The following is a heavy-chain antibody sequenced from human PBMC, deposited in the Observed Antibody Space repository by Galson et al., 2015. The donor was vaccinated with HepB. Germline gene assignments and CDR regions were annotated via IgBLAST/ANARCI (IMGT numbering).Heavy chain of an antibody. CDR1: GFTFSGSA. D-gene: IGHD6-6*01. CDR3: TRRSHHYYGMDV. V-gene: IGHV3-73*01. Sequence: SLRLSCAASGFTFSGSAMHWVRQASGKGLEWVGRIRSKANSYATAYAASVKGRFTISRDDSKNTAYLQMNSLKTEDTAVYYCTRRSHHYYGMDVWGQGTTVTVSS. J-gene: IGHJ6*02. CDR2: IRSKANSYAT.